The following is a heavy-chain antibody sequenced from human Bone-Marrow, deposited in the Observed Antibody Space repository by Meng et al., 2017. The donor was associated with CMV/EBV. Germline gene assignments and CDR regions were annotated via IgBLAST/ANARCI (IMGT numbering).Heavy chain of an antibody. J-gene: IGHJ6*02. D-gene: IGHD3-10*01. Sequence: GGSLRLSCAASGFTFSIYWMSWVRQVPGKGLEWVANITQDGSEKYYVDSVKGRFTITRDNAKNSLYLKMNSLRAEDTAVYYGARDGSLENVGIWRPRGGMDVWGQGTTVTVSS. CDR1: GFTFSIYW. CDR2: ITQDGSEK. CDR3: ARDGSLENVGIWRPRGGMDV. V-gene: IGHV3-7*01.